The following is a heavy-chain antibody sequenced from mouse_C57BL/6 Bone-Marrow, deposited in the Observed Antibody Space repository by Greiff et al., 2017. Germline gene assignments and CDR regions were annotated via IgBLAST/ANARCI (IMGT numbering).Heavy chain of an antibody. Sequence: EVQLVESGGDLVKPGGSLKLSCAASGFTFSSYGMSWVRQTPDKRLEWVATISSGGSYTYYPDSVKGRFTISRDNAKNTLYLQMSSLKSEDTAMYYCARQGYDYRDYWGQGTTLTVSS. V-gene: IGHV5-6*01. J-gene: IGHJ2*01. CDR2: ISSGGSYT. CDR3: ARQGYDYRDY. D-gene: IGHD2-4*01. CDR1: GFTFSSYG.